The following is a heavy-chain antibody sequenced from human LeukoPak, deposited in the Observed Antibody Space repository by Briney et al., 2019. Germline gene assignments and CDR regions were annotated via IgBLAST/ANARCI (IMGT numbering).Heavy chain of an antibody. CDR2: IKQDGSEK. Sequence: GGSLRLSCAASGFTFSSYWMSWVRQAPGKGLEWVSNIKQDGSEKHYVDSVKGRFTISRDNAKKSLFLHMNSLRVEDTAVYYCARGSEYTSSTNYYFDYWGQGTLVTVSS. V-gene: IGHV3-7*01. CDR3: ARGSEYTSSTNYYFDY. J-gene: IGHJ4*02. CDR1: GFTFSSYW. D-gene: IGHD6-6*01.